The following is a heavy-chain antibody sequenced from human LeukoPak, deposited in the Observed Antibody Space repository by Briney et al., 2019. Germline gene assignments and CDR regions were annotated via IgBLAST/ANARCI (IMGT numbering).Heavy chain of an antibody. V-gene: IGHV4-59*12. D-gene: IGHD5-24*01. Sequence: SSETLSLTCTVSGASLNDYYWSWIRQPPGKALEWIGFIHSSGSANSNPSLTSRVTISIDTSKNQFSLNLRSLTAADTAVYFCASGAADGYNFGFDYWGRGTLAAVSS. J-gene: IGHJ4*02. CDR1: GASLNDYY. CDR2: IHSSGSA. CDR3: ASGAADGYNFGFDY.